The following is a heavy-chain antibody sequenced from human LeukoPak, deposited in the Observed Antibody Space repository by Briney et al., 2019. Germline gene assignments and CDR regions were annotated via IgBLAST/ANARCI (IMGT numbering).Heavy chain of an antibody. Sequence: GASVKVSCKASGYTFTSYGISWVRQAPGQGLEWMGWISAYNGNTNYAQKLQGRVTMTTDTSTSTAYMELRSLRSDDTAVYYCARDVSRSIVGARASRAFDIWGQGTMVTVSS. J-gene: IGHJ3*02. V-gene: IGHV1-18*01. CDR1: GYTFTSYG. CDR2: ISAYNGNT. CDR3: ARDVSRSIVGARASRAFDI. D-gene: IGHD1-26*01.